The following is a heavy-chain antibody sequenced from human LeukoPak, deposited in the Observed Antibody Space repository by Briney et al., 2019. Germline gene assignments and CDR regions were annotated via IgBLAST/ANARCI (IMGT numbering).Heavy chain of an antibody. V-gene: IGHV3-23*01. D-gene: IGHD1-26*01. Sequence: GGSLRLSCEASGFAFNNYVMTWVRQAPGKGLEWVSSISASAAMTYYADSVKGRFTVSRDNSNNRLYLHMSGLTAADTAVYYCAKDRSIGTYYTFDHWGQGSLVTVSS. CDR1: GFAFNNYV. J-gene: IGHJ4*02. CDR3: AKDRSIGTYYTFDH. CDR2: ISASAAMT.